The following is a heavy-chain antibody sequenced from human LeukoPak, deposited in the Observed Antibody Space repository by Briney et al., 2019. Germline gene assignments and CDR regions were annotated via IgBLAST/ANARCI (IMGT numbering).Heavy chain of an antibody. CDR3: ARGGKYYDYVWGSYIFDY. CDR1: GDPMSRYY. V-gene: IGHV4-59*01. J-gene: IGHJ4*02. Sequence: SETLSLTCTVSGDPMSRYYWSWIRQPPGKGLEWLGYIYYSGSTNYNPSLQSRVTMSVDTSKNKFSLNLSSVTAADTAVYYCARGGKYYDYVWGSYIFDYWGQGTLVTVSS. CDR2: IYYSGST. D-gene: IGHD3-16*01.